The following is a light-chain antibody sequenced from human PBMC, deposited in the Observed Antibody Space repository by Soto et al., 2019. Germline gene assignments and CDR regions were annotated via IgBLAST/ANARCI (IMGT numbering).Light chain of an antibody. V-gene: IGKV1-5*01. CDR3: QQYDSYSSGP. Sequence: DIQMTQSPSSLSASVGDRFTITCQSSQDINSWLAWYQQKPGKAPKVLIFDASSLKTGVPSRFSGSGSGTEFTLTISNLQPDDFATYYCQQYDSYSSGPFGQGTKVDIK. J-gene: IGKJ1*01. CDR1: QDINSW. CDR2: DAS.